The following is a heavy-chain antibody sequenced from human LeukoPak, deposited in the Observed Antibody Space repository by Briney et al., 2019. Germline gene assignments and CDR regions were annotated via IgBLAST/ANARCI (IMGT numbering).Heavy chain of an antibody. D-gene: IGHD6-13*01. CDR2: ISWNSGSI. J-gene: IGHJ6*04. CDR1: GFTFDDYA. Sequence: GGSLRLSCAASGFTFDDYAMHWVRQAPGKGLEWVSGISWNSGSIGYADSVKGRFTISRDNAKNSLYLQMNSLRAEDMALYYCAKDSGDIAAAAGLDVWGKGTTVTVSS. CDR3: AKDSGDIAAAAGLDV. V-gene: IGHV3-9*03.